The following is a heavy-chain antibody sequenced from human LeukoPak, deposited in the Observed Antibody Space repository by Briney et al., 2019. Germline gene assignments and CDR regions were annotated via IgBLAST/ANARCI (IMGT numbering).Heavy chain of an antibody. J-gene: IGHJ4*02. CDR1: GFTFGDYA. V-gene: IGHV3-9*01. CDR2: ISWNVGET. D-gene: IGHD4-17*01. Sequence: QPGESLRLSCAAAGFTFGDYAMHWVRQAPGKGLEWVSGISWNVGETGYADSVKGRFTISRDNAKESLYLQMNSLRAEDTALYYCASRRQYGDYDYWGQGTLFTVSP. CDR3: ASRRQYGDYDY.